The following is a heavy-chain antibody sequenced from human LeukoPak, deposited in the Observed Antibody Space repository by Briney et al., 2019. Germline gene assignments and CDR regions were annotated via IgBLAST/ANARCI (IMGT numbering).Heavy chain of an antibody. Sequence: NPSETLSLTCTVAGGSISSYYWSWIRQPPGKGLEWIGYIYYSRTTNYNPSLKSRVTISVDTSKNQFSMKLSSVTAADTAVYYCARGVYIAAAQYGYWGQGTLVTVSS. CDR2: IYYSRTT. CDR3: ARGVYIAAAQYGY. D-gene: IGHD6-13*01. J-gene: IGHJ4*02. CDR1: GGSISSYY. V-gene: IGHV4-59*01.